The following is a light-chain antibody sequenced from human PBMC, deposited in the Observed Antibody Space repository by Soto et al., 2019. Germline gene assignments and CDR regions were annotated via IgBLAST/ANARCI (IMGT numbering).Light chain of an antibody. CDR2: DNN. CDR1: SSNIGTNI. J-gene: IGLJ3*02. Sequence: QAVLTQPPSASGTPGQRVTISCSGSSSNIGTNIVNWYQQLPGTAPKLLIYDNNHRPSGVPDRFSGSKSGTSASLAISGLQSEAEADYYCAAWDDSLNGWVFGGGTKLTVL. CDR3: AAWDDSLNGWV. V-gene: IGLV1-44*01.